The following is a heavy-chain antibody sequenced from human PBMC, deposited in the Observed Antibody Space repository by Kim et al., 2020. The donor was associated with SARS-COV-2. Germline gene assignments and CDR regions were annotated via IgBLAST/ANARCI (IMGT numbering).Heavy chain of an antibody. CDR2: VDHSGTT. Sequence: SETLSLTCVVSGASISSSSCWSWVRQPPGKGLEWIGEVDHSGTTSYNVSLKNRVSILVDKSKNQFSLRLTSVSAADTADYYCARGVSSAWTLRAWFDPWG. CDR3: ARGVSSAWTLRAWFDP. V-gene: IGHV4-4*02. D-gene: IGHD3-22*01. CDR1: GASISSSSC. J-gene: IGHJ5*02.